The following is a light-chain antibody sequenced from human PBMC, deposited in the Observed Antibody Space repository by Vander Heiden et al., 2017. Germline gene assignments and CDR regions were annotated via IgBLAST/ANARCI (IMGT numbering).Light chain of an antibody. Sequence: EIVLTQSPGTLSLSPGERATLSCRASQSVSSSYLAWYQQKPGQAPRLLIYGASSRATGTPDRCSGSGSGTDCTLTISRLEPEDVAVYYCQQEGRTCGQGTKVEIK. J-gene: IGKJ1*01. CDR1: QSVSSSY. CDR2: GAS. V-gene: IGKV3-20*01. CDR3: QQEGRT.